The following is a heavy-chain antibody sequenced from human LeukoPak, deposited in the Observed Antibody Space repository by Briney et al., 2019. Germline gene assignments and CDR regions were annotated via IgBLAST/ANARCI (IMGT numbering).Heavy chain of an antibody. D-gene: IGHD3-3*01. CDR1: GYTFTSYY. J-gene: IGHJ2*01. CDR3: ARGGGTIFGVVTILWYFDL. CDR2: INPSGGST. V-gene: IGHV1-46*01. Sequence: GASVKVSCKASGYTFTSYYMHWVRQAPGQGLEWMGIINPSGGSTSYAQKFQGRVTMTRDTSTSTVYMELSSLRSEDTAVYYCARGGGTIFGVVTILWYFDLWGRGTLVTVSS.